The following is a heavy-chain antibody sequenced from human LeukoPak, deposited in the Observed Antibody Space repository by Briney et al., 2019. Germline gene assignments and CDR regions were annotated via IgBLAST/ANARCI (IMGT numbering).Heavy chain of an antibody. D-gene: IGHD5-18*01. J-gene: IGHJ4*02. CDR3: ARGIQLWYVWDY. CDR2: INPNSGGT. Sequence: ASVKVSCKASGYTFTGYYMRWVRQAPGQGLEWMGRINPNSGGTNYAQEFQGRVTMTRDTSISTAYMELSRLRSDDTAVYYCARGIQLWYVWDYWGQGALVTVSS. CDR1: GYTFTGYY. V-gene: IGHV1-2*06.